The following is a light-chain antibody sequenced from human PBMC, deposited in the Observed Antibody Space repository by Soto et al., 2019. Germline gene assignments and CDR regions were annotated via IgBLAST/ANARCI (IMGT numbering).Light chain of an antibody. CDR1: QSVSSN. CDR2: GAS. CDR3: QQYNNWPYT. J-gene: IGKJ2*01. V-gene: IGKV3-15*01. Sequence: EIVMTQSPATLSVSPGERAALSCRASQSVSSNFAWYQQKPGQAPRLLIYGASTRATGIPARFSGSGSGTEFALTISSLQSEEFAVYYCQQYNNWPYTLGQGTKLEIK.